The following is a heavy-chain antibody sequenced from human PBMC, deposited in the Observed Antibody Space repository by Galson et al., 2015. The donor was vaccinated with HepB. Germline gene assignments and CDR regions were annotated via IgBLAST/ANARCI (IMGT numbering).Heavy chain of an antibody. D-gene: IGHD4-17*01. V-gene: IGHV3-74*01. CDR1: GFTFSSYW. Sequence: SLRLSCAASGFTFSSYWIHWVRQAPGKGLVWVSRIYTDGSSSSYADSVKGRFTISRDNAKNSLYLQMNSLRAEDTAVYYCATTVQAGYGVTAPDYWGQGTLVTVSS. CDR2: IYTDGSSS. J-gene: IGHJ4*02. CDR3: ATTVQAGYGVTAPDY.